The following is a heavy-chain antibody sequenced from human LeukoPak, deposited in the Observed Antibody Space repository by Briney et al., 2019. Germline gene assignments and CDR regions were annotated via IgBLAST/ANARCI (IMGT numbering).Heavy chain of an antibody. D-gene: IGHD3-10*01. CDR1: GFTFSSSA. V-gene: IGHV3-30-3*01. J-gene: IGHJ4*02. Sequence: GGSLRLSCAASGFTFSSSAMHWVRQAPGKGLEWVAVISYDGSNTYYADSVKGRFTFSRDSSKSKMYLQMNSLRAEDTAVYYCARDPHGSGSSHFDYWGQGTLVAVSS. CDR3: ARDPHGSGSSHFDY. CDR2: ISYDGSNT.